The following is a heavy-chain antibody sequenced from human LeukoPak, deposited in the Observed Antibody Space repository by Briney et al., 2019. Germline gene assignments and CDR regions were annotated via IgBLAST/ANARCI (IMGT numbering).Heavy chain of an antibody. D-gene: IGHD3-22*01. CDR1: GYSFTSYW. J-gene: IGHJ4*02. V-gene: IGHV5-51*07. Sequence: GESLKISCKGSGYSFTSYWIGWVHQMPGKGLDWMGIIYPGDSDTRYSPSFQGQVTISADKSISTAYLQWSSLKASDTAMYYCARRLIDYDSSGYYFDYWGQGTLVTVSS. CDR3: ARRLIDYDSSGYYFDY. CDR2: IYPGDSDT.